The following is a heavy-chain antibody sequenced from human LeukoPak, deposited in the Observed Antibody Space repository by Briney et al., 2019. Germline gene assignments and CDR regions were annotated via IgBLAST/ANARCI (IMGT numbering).Heavy chain of an antibody. V-gene: IGHV3-74*01. Sequence: PGGSLRLSCAASGFTFSSYWMHWVRQAPGKGLVWVSRINTDRSSTSYADSVKGRFTISRDNAKNTLYLQMNSLRAEDTAVYYCARDPHTVTTDYYYYMDVWGKGTTVTVSS. CDR2: INTDRSST. J-gene: IGHJ6*03. CDR1: GFTFSSYW. D-gene: IGHD4-11*01. CDR3: ARDPHTVTTDYYYYMDV.